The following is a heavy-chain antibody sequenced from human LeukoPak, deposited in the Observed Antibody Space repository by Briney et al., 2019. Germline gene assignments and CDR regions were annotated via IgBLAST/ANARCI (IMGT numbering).Heavy chain of an antibody. V-gene: IGHV4-59*01. Sequence: ETLSLTCSVSGGSISSYYWSWVRQPPGKGLEWIGYIYYSGSTNYNPSLKSRGTISVDKSKNQFSLKLSSVTAADTAVYYCARSLRSSRITMVRENYYFDYWGQGTLVTVSS. J-gene: IGHJ4*02. CDR1: GGSISSYY. CDR3: ARSLRSSRITMVRENYYFDY. D-gene: IGHD3-10*01. CDR2: IYYSGST.